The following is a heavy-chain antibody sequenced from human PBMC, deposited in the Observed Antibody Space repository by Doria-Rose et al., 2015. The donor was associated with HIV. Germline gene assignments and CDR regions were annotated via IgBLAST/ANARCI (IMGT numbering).Heavy chain of an antibody. CDR3: ALIKSSRWYHKYYFDF. CDR2: IFSDDER. J-gene: IGHJ4*02. D-gene: IGHD6-13*01. Sequence: QVQLVQSGPVLAKPTETLTLTCTVSGVSLSSPGMGVSWIRQPPGKALEWLANIFSDDERSYKTSLKSRLTISRGTSKSQVVLTMTDMDPVDTATHYCALIKSSRWYHKYYFDFWGQGTLVIVSA. V-gene: IGHV2-26*01. CDR1: GVSLSSPGMG.